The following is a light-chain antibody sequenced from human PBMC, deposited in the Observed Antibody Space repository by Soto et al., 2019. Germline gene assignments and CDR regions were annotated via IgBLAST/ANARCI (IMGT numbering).Light chain of an antibody. CDR2: EVS. J-gene: IGLJ3*02. CDR1: SSDVGGYNY. Sequence: QSALTQPASVSGSPGQSITISCTGTSSDVGGYNYVSWYQQHPGKAPKIMIYEVSNRPSGVSNRFSGSKSGNTASLTISWLQAEDEADYYCSSYTSSSTRVVGGGTKLTVL. CDR3: SSYTSSSTRV. V-gene: IGLV2-14*01.